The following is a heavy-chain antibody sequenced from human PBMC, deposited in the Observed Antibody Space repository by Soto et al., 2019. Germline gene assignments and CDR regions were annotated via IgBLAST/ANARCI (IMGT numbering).Heavy chain of an antibody. V-gene: IGHV4-39*01. CDR3: ASXIRGPGIWSGYYSRFDP. CDR1: GGSISSSRYY. J-gene: IGHJ5*02. CDR2: IYYSGST. Sequence: GALSVTSIDPGGSISSSRYYWGWIRQPPGKGLEWIGSIYYSGSTYYNPSLKSRVTISVDTSKNQFSLKLSSVTAADTAVYYCASXIRGPGIWSGYYSRFDPWGPGTLVTVSS. D-gene: IGHD3-3*01.